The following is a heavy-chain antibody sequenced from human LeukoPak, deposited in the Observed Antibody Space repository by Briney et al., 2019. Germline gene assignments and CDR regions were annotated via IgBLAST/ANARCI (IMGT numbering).Heavy chain of an antibody. V-gene: IGHV4-39*01. Sequence: SEALSLTCTVSGGSISGSSDYWGWIRQPPGKGLEWIGSIHYSGSTYYNPSLKSRVTMSVDTSKKQCSLRLSSVTAADTAVYYCARNIRYSSGLNWFDPWGQGTLVTVSS. CDR1: GGSISGSSDY. D-gene: IGHD6-19*01. J-gene: IGHJ5*02. CDR3: ARNIRYSSGLNWFDP. CDR2: IHYSGST.